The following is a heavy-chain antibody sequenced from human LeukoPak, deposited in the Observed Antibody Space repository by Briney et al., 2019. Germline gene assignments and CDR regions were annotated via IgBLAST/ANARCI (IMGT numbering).Heavy chain of an antibody. CDR3: ARNDYESSGFDF. D-gene: IGHD3-22*01. J-gene: IGHJ4*02. CDR1: GYSISTSNW. CDR2: IYYSGST. V-gene: IGHV4-28*01. Sequence: SDTLSLTCAVSGYSISTSNWWGWTRQPPGKGLEWIGYIYYSGSTFYDPSLKSRVTMSVDTSNNQFSLKLSSVTAVDSAVYYCARNDYESSGFDFWGQGALVTVSS.